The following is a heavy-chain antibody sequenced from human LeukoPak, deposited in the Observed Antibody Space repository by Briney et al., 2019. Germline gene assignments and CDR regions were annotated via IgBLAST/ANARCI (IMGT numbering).Heavy chain of an antibody. CDR2: IYYSGST. J-gene: IGHJ3*02. V-gene: IGHV4-39*07. CDR3: ARETCNGASCYQFVGFDI. CDR1: GGSISSSGYY. D-gene: IGHD2-15*01. Sequence: PSETLSLTCTVSGGSISSSGYYWAWIRQPPGKGLECIGSIYYSGSTYYNPSLKSRVTISLDTSKSQFSLKLSSVTAADTAVYYCARETCNGASCYQFVGFDIWGQGTMVTVSS.